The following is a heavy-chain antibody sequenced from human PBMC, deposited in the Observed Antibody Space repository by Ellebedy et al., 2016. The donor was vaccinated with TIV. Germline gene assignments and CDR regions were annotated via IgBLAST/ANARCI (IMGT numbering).Heavy chain of an antibody. CDR3: AIVGYSGTYDFDY. V-gene: IGHV5-51*01. CDR1: GYSFTSYW. CDR2: IYPGDSDT. Sequence: GESLKISCKGSGYSFTSYWIGLVRQMPGKGLEWMGIIYPGDSDTRYSPSFQGQVTISADKSLSTAYLQWSSLKASDTARSYCAIVGYSGTYDFDYWGQGTLVTVSS. D-gene: IGHD1-26*01. J-gene: IGHJ4*02.